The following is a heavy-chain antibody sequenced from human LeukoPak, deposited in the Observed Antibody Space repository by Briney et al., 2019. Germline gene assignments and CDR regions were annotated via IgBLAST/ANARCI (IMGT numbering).Heavy chain of an antibody. V-gene: IGHV5-51*01. CDR2: IYPGDSDT. D-gene: IGHD2-2*01. CDR3: ARWCATSCYEDGY. Sequence: GESLKISCKASGYNFTSFWIGWVRQMPGKGLEWMGVIYPGDSDTRYSPSFQGQVTISADKSISTAYLQWSGLKASDSAMYYCARWCATSCYEDGYWGQGTLVIVSS. J-gene: IGHJ4*02. CDR1: GYNFTSFW.